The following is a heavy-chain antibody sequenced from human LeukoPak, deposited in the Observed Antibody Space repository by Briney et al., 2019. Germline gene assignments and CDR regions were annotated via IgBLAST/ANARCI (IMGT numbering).Heavy chain of an antibody. CDR2: IKQDGSEK. J-gene: IGHJ4*02. CDR3: ARVRQGD. Sequence: GGSLRLSCAATGFTFSGYWMTWVRQAPGKGLEWVANIKQDGSEKYYVDSVKGRFTISRDNAKNSLYLQMNSLRAEDTTVYYCARVRQGDWGQGTLVTVSS. CDR1: GFTFSGYW. V-gene: IGHV3-7*04. D-gene: IGHD1-1*01.